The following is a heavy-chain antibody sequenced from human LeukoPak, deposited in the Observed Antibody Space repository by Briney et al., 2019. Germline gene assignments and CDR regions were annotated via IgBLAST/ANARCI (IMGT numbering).Heavy chain of an antibody. J-gene: IGHJ5*02. CDR3: ARLSGGNSDWFDP. Sequence: SETLSLTCTVSGGSISSYYWSWIRQPPGKGLEWIGSIFYIGSTNSNPSLKSRVIISLDTSKSQFSLKLTSVTAADTAVYYCARLSGGNSDWFDPWGQGTLVTVSS. D-gene: IGHD4-23*01. CDR2: IFYIGST. CDR1: GGSISSYY. V-gene: IGHV4-59*01.